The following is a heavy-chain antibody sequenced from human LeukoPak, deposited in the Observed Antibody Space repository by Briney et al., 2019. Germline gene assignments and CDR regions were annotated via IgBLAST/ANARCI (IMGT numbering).Heavy chain of an antibody. D-gene: IGHD1-26*01. J-gene: IGHJ6*02. V-gene: IGHV6-1*01. Sequence: SSQTLSLTCAISGDSVSSNSAAWNWIRQPPSRGLEWLGRTYYRSKWYNDYAVSVKSRITINPDTSKNQFSLQLNSVTPEDTAVYYCAREGGSLYGMDVWGQGTTVTVSS. CDR3: AREGGSLYGMDV. CDR1: GDSVSSNSAA. CDR2: TYYRSKWYN.